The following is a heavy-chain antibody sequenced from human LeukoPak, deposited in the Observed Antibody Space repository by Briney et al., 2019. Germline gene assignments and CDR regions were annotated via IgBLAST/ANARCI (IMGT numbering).Heavy chain of an antibody. D-gene: IGHD4-17*01. V-gene: IGHV3-30*14. J-gene: IGHJ6*04. CDR3: ARESLGSVDPRRYSTTVSQDV. Sequence: GGSLRLSCAASGFTFSSYAMSWVRQAPGKGLEWVAVISYDGSNKYYADSVKGRFTISRDNSKNTLYLQMHSLRAEDTAVYYCARESLGSVDPRRYSTTVSQDVWGKGTTVTISS. CDR2: ISYDGSNK. CDR1: GFTFSSYA.